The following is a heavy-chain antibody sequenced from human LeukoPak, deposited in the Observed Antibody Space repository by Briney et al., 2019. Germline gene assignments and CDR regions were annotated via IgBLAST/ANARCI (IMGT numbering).Heavy chain of an antibody. Sequence: ASVKVSCKASGYPFIDYYLHWXXXAPGQGLXXXXXXXXXTGDTNSAQNFQGRVIMTRDTSITTAYMELSRLKSDDTALYYCASKGAGHCYDASCMGSFDLWGQGTTVAVSS. CDR1: GYPFIDYY. CDR2: XXXXTGDT. CDR3: ASKGAGHCYDASCMGSFDL. V-gene: IGHV1-2*02. D-gene: IGHD2-15*01. J-gene: IGHJ3*01.